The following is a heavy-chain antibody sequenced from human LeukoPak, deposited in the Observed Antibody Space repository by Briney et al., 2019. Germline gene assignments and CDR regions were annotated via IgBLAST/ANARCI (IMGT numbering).Heavy chain of an antibody. CDR3: ARDFDYMGKGWFDP. D-gene: IGHD4-11*01. CDR1: GFTFSSHW. J-gene: IGHJ5*02. Sequence: PGGSLRLSCAASGFTFSSHWMDWVRQAPGKGLEWVANIKQDGSESYYLDSVKGRFTISRDNAKSSLYLQMNSLRAEDTAVYYCARDFDYMGKGWFDPWGQGTLVTVSS. V-gene: IGHV3-7*03. CDR2: IKQDGSES.